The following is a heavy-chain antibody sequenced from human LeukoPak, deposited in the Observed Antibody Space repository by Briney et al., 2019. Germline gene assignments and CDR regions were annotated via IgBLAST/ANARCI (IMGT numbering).Heavy chain of an antibody. Sequence: GGSLRLSCAASGFTFSSYWMTWVRQAPGKGLEWVSVIYSGGSTYYAASVKGRFTISRDNSRNTPYLQMNSLKAEDTAVYYCARVIVGDNLDAFDIWGHGTMVTVS. CDR2: IYSGGST. D-gene: IGHD2-21*02. CDR3: ARVIVGDNLDAFDI. J-gene: IGHJ3*02. CDR1: GFTFSSYW. V-gene: IGHV3-53*01.